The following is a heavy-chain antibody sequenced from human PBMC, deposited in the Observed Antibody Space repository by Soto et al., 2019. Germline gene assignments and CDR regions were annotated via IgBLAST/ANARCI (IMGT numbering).Heavy chain of an antibody. V-gene: IGHV1-18*01. D-gene: IGHD5-12*01. CDR2: ISEYNGNT. Sequence: ASVTVCCKASGYTFNSYGISWVRQAPGQGLEWMGWISEYNGNTNYAQKLQGRVTMTTDTSTSTAYMELRSLRSDDTAVYYCARDVARDPCDYWGQGTLVTVSS. CDR1: GYTFNSYG. J-gene: IGHJ4*02. CDR3: ARDVARDPCDY.